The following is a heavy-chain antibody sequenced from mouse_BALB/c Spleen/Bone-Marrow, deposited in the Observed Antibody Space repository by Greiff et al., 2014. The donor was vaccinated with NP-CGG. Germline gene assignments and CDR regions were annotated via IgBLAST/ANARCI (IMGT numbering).Heavy chain of an antibody. CDR2: IDPANGNT. CDR1: GFNIKDTY. V-gene: IGHV14-3*02. Sequence: EVQLQQSGAELVKPGASVKLSCTASGFNIKDTYMHWVKQRPEQGLEWIGRIDPANGNTKYDPKFQGKATITADTSSNTAYLQLSSLTSEDTAVYYCANYYYGSSLFAYGGQGTLVTVSA. J-gene: IGHJ3*01. D-gene: IGHD1-1*01. CDR3: ANYYYGSSLFAY.